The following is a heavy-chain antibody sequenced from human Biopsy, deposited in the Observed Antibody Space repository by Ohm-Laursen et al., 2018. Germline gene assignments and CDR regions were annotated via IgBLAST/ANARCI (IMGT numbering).Heavy chain of an antibody. CDR2: INPNSGDT. CDR3: SRMEQPHDY. J-gene: IGHJ4*02. D-gene: IGHD6-13*01. V-gene: IGHV1-2*06. CDR1: GYPFSNYY. Sequence: SSVKVSCKASGYPFSNYYLFWVRQAPGQGLEWMGRINPNSGDTVFARNFQGRVTMTRDTAISTVYMDLRNLRPDDTAVYFCSRMEQPHDYWGQGTLVTVSS.